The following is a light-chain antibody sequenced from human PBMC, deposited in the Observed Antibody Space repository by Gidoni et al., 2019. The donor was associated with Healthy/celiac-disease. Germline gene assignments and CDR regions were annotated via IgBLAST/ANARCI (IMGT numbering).Light chain of an antibody. CDR3: QQLNSYPRT. J-gene: IGKJ1*01. CDR1: QGISSY. CDR2: AAS. Sequence: DIQLTQSPSFLSASVGDRVTIPCRARQGISSYLAWYQQKPGKAPKLLIYAASTLQSGVPSRFSGSGSGTEFTLTISSLQTEDFATYYCQQLNSYPRTFGQGTKVEIK. V-gene: IGKV1-9*01.